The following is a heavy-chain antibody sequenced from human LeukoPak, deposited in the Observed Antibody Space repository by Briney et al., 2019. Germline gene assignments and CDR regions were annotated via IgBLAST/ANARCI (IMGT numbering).Heavy chain of an antibody. V-gene: IGHV2-70*11. CDR2: IDWDDDK. J-gene: IGHJ4*02. Sequence: SGPTLVHPTQTLTLTCTFSGFSLSTSGMCVSWIRQPPGKALEWLARIDWDDDKYYSTSLKTRLTISKDTSKNQVVLTMTNMDPVDTATYYCARTKYYYDSSGYYFDYWGQGTLVTVSS. CDR3: ARTKYYYDSSGYYFDY. D-gene: IGHD3-22*01. CDR1: GFSLSTSGMC.